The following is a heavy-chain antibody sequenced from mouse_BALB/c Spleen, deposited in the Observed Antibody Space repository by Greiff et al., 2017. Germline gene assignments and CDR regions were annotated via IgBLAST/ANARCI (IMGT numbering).Heavy chain of an antibody. CDR2: ISTYYGNT. CDR3: ARASNYEGAWFAY. Sequence: QVQLQQPGPELVRPGVSVKISCKGSGYTFTDYAMHWVKQSHAKSLEWIGVISTYYGNTNYNQKFKGKATMTVDKSSSTAYMELARLTSEDSAIYYCARASNYEGAWFAYWGQGTLVTVSA. V-gene: IGHV1-67*01. D-gene: IGHD2-5*01. J-gene: IGHJ3*01. CDR1: GYTFTDYA.